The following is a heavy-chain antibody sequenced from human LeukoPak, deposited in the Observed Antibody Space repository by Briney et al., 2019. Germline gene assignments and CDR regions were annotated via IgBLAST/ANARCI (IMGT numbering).Heavy chain of an antibody. CDR1: GYTFTGYY. V-gene: IGHV1-2*02. CDR3: ARDRRPGSGYYDREYFQH. CDR2: INPNSGGT. D-gene: IGHD3-22*01. Sequence: ASVKVSCKASGYTFTGYYMHWVRQAPGQGLEWMGWINPNSGGTNYAQKFQGRVTMTTDTSTSTAYMELRSLRSDDTAVYYCARDRRPGSGYYDREYFQHWGQGTLVTVSS. J-gene: IGHJ1*01.